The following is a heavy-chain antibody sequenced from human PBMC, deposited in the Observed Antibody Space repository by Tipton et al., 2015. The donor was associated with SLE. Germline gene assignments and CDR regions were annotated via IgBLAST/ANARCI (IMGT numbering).Heavy chain of an antibody. V-gene: IGHV3-30*04. CDR3: AKDIVATTPIYGMDV. J-gene: IGHJ6*02. D-gene: IGHD5-12*01. Sequence: SLRLSCPASGFTFSSYAMHWVRQAPGKGLEWASVVSYDGSHKYYADSVKGRFTISRDNSKNTLYLQMNSLRAEDTAVYYCAKDIVATTPIYGMDVWGQGTTVTVSS. CDR1: GFTFSSYA. CDR2: VSYDGSHK.